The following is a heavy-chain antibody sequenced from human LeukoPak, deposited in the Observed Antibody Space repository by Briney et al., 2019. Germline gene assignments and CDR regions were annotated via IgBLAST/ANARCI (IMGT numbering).Heavy chain of an antibody. D-gene: IGHD1-1*01. J-gene: IGHJ4*02. V-gene: IGHV1-2*02. CDR2: INPNSGGT. CDR1: GYTFTGYY. Sequence: ASVKVSCKASGYTFTGYYMHWVRQAPGQGLEWMEWINPNSGGTNYAQKFQGRVTMTRDTSISTAYMELSRLRSDDTAVYYCARDLYLGTYNLDYWGQGTLVTVSS. CDR3: ARDLYLGTYNLDY.